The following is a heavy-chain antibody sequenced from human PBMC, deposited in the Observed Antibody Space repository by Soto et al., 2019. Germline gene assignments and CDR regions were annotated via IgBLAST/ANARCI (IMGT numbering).Heavy chain of an antibody. CDR1: GYSVSSGYY. CDR2: IYHSGST. Sequence: SGTLSLSFAVSGYSVSSGYYWGWILQPPGKGLEWIGSIYHSGSTYYNPSLKSRVTISVDTSKNQFSLKLSSVTAADTAVYYCARSFRGSNWIDDYWGQGTMVTVSS. CDR3: ARSFRGSNWIDDY. J-gene: IGHJ4*02. V-gene: IGHV4-38-2*01. D-gene: IGHD1-20*01.